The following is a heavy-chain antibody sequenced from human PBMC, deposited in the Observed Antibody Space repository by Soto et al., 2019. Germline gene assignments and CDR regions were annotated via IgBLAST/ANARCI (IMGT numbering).Heavy chain of an antibody. V-gene: IGHV1-69*13. Sequence: ASVKVSCKTSGGTFSSYAISCVRQAPGQGIEWMGGIIPIFDTANYAQKYKGRVKITADESTSTVYMELSSLRSEDTAVYYCARAYCISTSCYDWFDPWGQGTLVTVSS. CDR1: GGTFSSYA. D-gene: IGHD2-2*01. CDR2: IIPIFDTA. CDR3: ARAYCISTSCYDWFDP. J-gene: IGHJ5*02.